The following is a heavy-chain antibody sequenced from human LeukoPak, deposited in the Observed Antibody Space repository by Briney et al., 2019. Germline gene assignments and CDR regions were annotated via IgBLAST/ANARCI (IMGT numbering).Heavy chain of an antibody. J-gene: IGHJ4*02. Sequence: GGSLRLSCAASGFTFDDYGMHWVRQAPGKGLEWVAFIRYDGSNKYYADSVKGRFTISRDNSKNTLYLQMNSLRAEDTAVYYCAKDPRGYGSGMYPLDYWGQGTLVTVSS. D-gene: IGHD3-10*01. CDR3: AKDPRGYGSGMYPLDY. CDR2: IRYDGSNK. V-gene: IGHV3-30*02. CDR1: GFTFDDYG.